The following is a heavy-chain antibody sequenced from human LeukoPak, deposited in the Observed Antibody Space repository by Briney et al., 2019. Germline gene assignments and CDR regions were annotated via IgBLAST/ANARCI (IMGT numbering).Heavy chain of an antibody. CDR2: MNPNSGNT. J-gene: IGHJ6*03. CDR3: SIGYCGGDCYPLCYYYYMDV. Sequence: ASVKASCKASGYTFTSYDINWGRQATGQGLEWMGWMNPNSGNTGYAQKFQGRVTMTRNTSISTAYMELSSLRSEDTAVYYCSIGYCGGDCYPLCYYYYMDVWGKGTTVTVSS. D-gene: IGHD2-21*02. CDR1: GYTFTSYD. V-gene: IGHV1-8*01.